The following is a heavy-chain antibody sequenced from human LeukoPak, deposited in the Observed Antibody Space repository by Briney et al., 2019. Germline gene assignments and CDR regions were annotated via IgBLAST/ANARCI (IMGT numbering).Heavy chain of an antibody. CDR3: ARDGIDRYIDY. J-gene: IGHJ4*02. Sequence: GGSLRLSCAASGFTFSSYWMSWVRQAPGNGLEWVANIKQEGSRKYYVDSVKGRFTISRDNAKNSLYLQMNSLRVEDTAVYYCARDGIDRYIDYWGQGTPVTFSS. V-gene: IGHV3-7*01. CDR1: GFTFSSYW. D-gene: IGHD2-15*01. CDR2: IKQEGSRK.